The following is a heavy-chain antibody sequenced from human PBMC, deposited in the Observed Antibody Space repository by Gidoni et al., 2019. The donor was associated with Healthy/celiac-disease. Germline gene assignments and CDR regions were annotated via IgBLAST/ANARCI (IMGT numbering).Heavy chain of an antibody. CDR3: AREPVYCGGDCYSSYYYYGMDV. V-gene: IGHV4-31*03. CDR1: GGSISRGGYY. D-gene: IGHD2-21*02. CDR2: IYYSGST. Sequence: QVQLQESGPGLVKPSQTLSLTLTFSGGSISRGGYYWSWIRQHPWKGLEWIGYIYYSGSTYYNPSLKSRVTISVETSKNQFSLKLSSVTAADTAVYYCAREPVYCGGDCYSSYYYYGMDVWGQGTTVTVS. J-gene: IGHJ6*02.